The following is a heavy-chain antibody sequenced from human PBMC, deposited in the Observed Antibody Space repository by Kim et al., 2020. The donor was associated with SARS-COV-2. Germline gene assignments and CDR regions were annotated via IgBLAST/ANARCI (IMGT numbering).Heavy chain of an antibody. V-gene: IGHV1-3*01. CDR3: ARDLNPTVFDY. D-gene: IGHD4-4*01. Sequence: ASVKVSCKAFGYTFTKYPIHWLRQAPGQRLEWMGWIDAGTGNRRYSESFQGRVTITRDTSANIDYIELIRLTSEDTGIYYCARDLNPTVFDYWGQGTPGT. J-gene: IGHJ4*02. CDR2: IDAGTGNR. CDR1: GYTFTKYP.